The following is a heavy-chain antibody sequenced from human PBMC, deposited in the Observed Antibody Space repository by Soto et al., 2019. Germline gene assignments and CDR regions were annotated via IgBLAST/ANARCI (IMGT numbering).Heavy chain of an antibody. CDR1: GGSIRNYY. J-gene: IGHJ3*01. D-gene: IGHD3-10*01. CDR3: AATTISQGSAFDV. Sequence: PSETLTLTCNVSGGSIRNYYWSWIRQPPGKGLEWFGYVYFNGNTNYNPSLKSRVTISVDTSKNQFSLNLNSVTAADTAVYYCAATTISQGSAFDVWGQGIAVTVSS. V-gene: IGHV4-59*08. CDR2: VYFNGNT.